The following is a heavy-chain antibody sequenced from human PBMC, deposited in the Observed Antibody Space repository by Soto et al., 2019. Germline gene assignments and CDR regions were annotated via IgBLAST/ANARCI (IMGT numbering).Heavy chain of an antibody. CDR2: IYYSGST. CDR3: ARSGSWNWFDP. D-gene: IGHD1-26*01. Sequence: PSETLSLTCNVSGGSISSYYWSWIRQPPGKGLEWIGYIYYSGSTNYNPSLKSRVTISVDTSKNQFSLKLSSVTAADTAVYYCARSGSWNWFDPWGQGTLVTVSS. CDR1: GGSISSYY. V-gene: IGHV4-59*08. J-gene: IGHJ5*02.